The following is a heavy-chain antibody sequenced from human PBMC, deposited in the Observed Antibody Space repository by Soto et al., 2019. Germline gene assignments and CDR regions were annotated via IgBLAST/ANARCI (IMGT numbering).Heavy chain of an antibody. CDR2: IYYSGST. Sequence: SETLSLTCTVSGGSISSSSYYWGWIRQPPGKGLEWIGSIYYSGSTYYNPSLKSRVTISVDTSKNQFSLKLSSVTAADTAVYYCARVTKLLWFGELLLDYWGQGALVTVSS. CDR3: ARVTKLLWFGELLLDY. D-gene: IGHD3-10*01. CDR1: GGSISSSSYY. V-gene: IGHV4-39*01. J-gene: IGHJ4*02.